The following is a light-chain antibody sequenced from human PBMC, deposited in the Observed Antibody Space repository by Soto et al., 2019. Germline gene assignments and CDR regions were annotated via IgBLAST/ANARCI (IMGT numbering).Light chain of an antibody. CDR1: QSVSSS. CDR3: HQRSDWPAWT. Sequence: EIVLTQSPATLSLSPGERATLSCRASQSVSSSLAWYQQKPGLPPRLLIYDASNRAAGIPARFSGSGSGTDFTLTISSLEPEDFAVYYCHQRSDWPAWTFGQGTKVEIK. CDR2: DAS. V-gene: IGKV3-11*01. J-gene: IGKJ1*01.